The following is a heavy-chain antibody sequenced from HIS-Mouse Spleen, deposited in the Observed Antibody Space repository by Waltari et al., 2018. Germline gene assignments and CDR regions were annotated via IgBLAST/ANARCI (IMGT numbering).Heavy chain of an antibody. CDR1: GGSISSSSYY. V-gene: IGHV4-39*07. CDR3: ARDRRDYYGSGSYYIGGDYYFDY. D-gene: IGHD3-10*01. Sequence: QLQLQESGPGLVKPSETLSLTCTVSGGSISSSSYYWGWIRQPPGKGLEWIGSIYYSGSTYSNPSLKSRVTISVDTSKNQFSLKLSSVTAADTAVYYCARDRRDYYGSGSYYIGGDYYFDYWGQGTLVTVSS. J-gene: IGHJ4*02. CDR2: IYYSGST.